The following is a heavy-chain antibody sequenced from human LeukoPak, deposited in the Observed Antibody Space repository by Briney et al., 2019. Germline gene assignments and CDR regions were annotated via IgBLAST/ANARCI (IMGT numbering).Heavy chain of an antibody. D-gene: IGHD3-10*01. CDR3: ARGVTRVIYYHGSGSYHDY. J-gene: IGHJ4*02. CDR2: INHSGST. Sequence: SETRSLTGAVFGGSFSGYYWGWIRQPPGKGLEWTGEINHSGSTNYNPSLKSRVTISVDTSKNQFSLKLSSVTAADTAVYYCARGVTRVIYYHGSGSYHDYWGQGTLVTVSS. V-gene: IGHV4-34*01. CDR1: GGSFSGYY.